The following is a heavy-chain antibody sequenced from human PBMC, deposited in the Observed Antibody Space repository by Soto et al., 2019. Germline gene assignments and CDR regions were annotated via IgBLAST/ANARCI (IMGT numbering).Heavy chain of an antibody. CDR2: IYSRGKT. CDR1: GGSFSSGGYY. D-gene: IGHD6-13*01. CDR3: ARGCRSAAAPPDY. Sequence: QVQLQESGPGLVKPSQTLSLTCPFSGGSFSSGGYYLSWIRQHRGKGLEWIGYIYSRGKTYYNPSLKSRVTISVDTSKNQFSLKLSSVTAADTAVYYCARGCRSAAAPPDYWGQGTLVTVSS. V-gene: IGHV4-31*03. J-gene: IGHJ4*02.